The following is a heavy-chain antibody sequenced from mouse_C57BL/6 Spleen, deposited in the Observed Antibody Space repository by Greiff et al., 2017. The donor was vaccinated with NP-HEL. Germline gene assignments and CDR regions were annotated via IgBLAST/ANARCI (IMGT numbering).Heavy chain of an antibody. CDR1: GYTFTSYW. CDR2: IDPSDSET. Sequence: VQLQQPGAELVRPGSSVKLSCKASGYTFTSYWMHWVKQRPIQGLEWIGNIDPSDSETHYNQKFKDKATLTVDKSSSTAYMQLSSLTSEDSAVYYCARGTGSVAWFAYWGQGTLVTVSA. J-gene: IGHJ3*01. V-gene: IGHV1-52*01. D-gene: IGHD4-1*01. CDR3: ARGTGSVAWFAY.